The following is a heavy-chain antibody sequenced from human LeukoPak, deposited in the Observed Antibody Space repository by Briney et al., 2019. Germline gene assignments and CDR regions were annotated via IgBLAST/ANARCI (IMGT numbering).Heavy chain of an antibody. V-gene: IGHV3-30*02. Sequence: GGSLRLSCAAPGFTFSSYGMHWVRQAPGKGLEWVVFIRYDGSNKYYADSVKGRFTISRDNSKNTLYLQMNSLRAEDTAVYYCAKDQALSFYYDSTGYLDYWGQGTLVTVSS. CDR1: GFTFSSYG. CDR2: IRYDGSNK. CDR3: AKDQALSFYYDSTGYLDY. J-gene: IGHJ4*02. D-gene: IGHD3-22*01.